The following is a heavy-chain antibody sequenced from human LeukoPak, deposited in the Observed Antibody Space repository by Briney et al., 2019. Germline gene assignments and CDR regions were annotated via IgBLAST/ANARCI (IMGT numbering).Heavy chain of an antibody. D-gene: IGHD2-2*01. CDR1: GFTFDDYG. CDR2: INWNGAST. V-gene: IGHV3-20*04. J-gene: IGHJ6*03. Sequence: PGGSLRLSCAASGFTFDDYGMTWVRQAPGKGLEWVSGINWNGASTGYADSVKGRFTISRDNAKNSLYLQMNSLRAEDTALYYCARGNCSSTSCRSPDYCYYMDVWGKGTTVTVSS. CDR3: ARGNCSSTSCRSPDYCYYMDV.